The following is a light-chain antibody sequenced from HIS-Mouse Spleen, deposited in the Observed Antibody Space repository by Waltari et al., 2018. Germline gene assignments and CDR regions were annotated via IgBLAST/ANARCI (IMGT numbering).Light chain of an antibody. Sequence: SYELTQPPSVSVSPGQTARITCSGDALPKQYAYWYQQKPGQAPVLVLYKDSERPSGLPERCSGSSSGTTVTLTISGVQAEDEADYYCQSADSSGTYVFGTGTKVTVL. V-gene: IGLV3-25*03. J-gene: IGLJ1*01. CDR1: ALPKQY. CDR2: KDS. CDR3: QSADSSGTYV.